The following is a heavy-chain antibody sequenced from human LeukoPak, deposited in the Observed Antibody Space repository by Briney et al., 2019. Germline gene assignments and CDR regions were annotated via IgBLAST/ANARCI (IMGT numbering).Heavy chain of an antibody. CDR2: IKQDGSEK. V-gene: IGHV3-7*01. Sequence: GGSLRLSCAASGFTFSSYWMSWVRQAPGKGLEWVANIKQDGSEKYYVDSVKGRFTISRDNAKNSLYLQMNSLRAEDTAVYYCATHKLYSSGWYRYFDYWAREPWSPSLQ. J-gene: IGHJ4*02. CDR1: GFTFSSYW. CDR3: ATHKLYSSGWYRYFDY. D-gene: IGHD6-19*01.